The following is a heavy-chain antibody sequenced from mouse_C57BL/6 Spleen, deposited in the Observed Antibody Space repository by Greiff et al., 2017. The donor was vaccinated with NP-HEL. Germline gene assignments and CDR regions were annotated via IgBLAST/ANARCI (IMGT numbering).Heavy chain of an antibody. V-gene: IGHV1-50*01. CDR3: ARRGNYGFDY. J-gene: IGHJ2*01. CDR1: GYTFTSYW. D-gene: IGHD2-1*01. Sequence: VQLQQSGAELVKPGASVKLSCKASGYTFTSYWMQWVKQRPGQGLEWIGEIDPSDSYTNYNQKFKGKATLTVDTSSSTAYMQLSSLTSEDSAVYYCARRGNYGFDYWGQGTTLTVSS. CDR2: IDPSDSYT.